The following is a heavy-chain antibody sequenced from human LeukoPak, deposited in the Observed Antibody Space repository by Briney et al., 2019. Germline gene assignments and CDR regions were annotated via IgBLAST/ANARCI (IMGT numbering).Heavy chain of an antibody. Sequence: GGSLRLSCAASGFTFSSSWMSWVRQAPGKGLEWVANIKQDGSEKYYVGSVKGRFAISRDNAKNSLYLQMDSLRAEDTAVYHCARDGPYSTSATHPPWGQGTLVTVSS. CDR3: ARDGPYSTSATHPP. V-gene: IGHV3-7*03. J-gene: IGHJ5*02. CDR1: GFTFSSSW. CDR2: IKQDGSEK. D-gene: IGHD6-6*01.